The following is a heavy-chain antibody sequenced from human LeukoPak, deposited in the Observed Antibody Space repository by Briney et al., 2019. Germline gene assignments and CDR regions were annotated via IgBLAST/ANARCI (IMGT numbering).Heavy chain of an antibody. CDR3: ARDLLGISAFDI. Sequence: GGSLRLSCAAPGFTVSSNYMSWVRQAPGKGLEWVSVIYSGGSTYYADSVKGRFTISRDNSKNTLYLQMNSLRAEDTAVYYCARDLLGISAFDIWGQGTMVTVSS. CDR2: IYSGGST. D-gene: IGHD3-16*01. V-gene: IGHV3-53*01. J-gene: IGHJ3*02. CDR1: GFTVSSNY.